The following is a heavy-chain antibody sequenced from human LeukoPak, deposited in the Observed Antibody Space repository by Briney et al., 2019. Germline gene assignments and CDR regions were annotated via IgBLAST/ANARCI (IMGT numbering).Heavy chain of an antibody. D-gene: IGHD3-22*01. J-gene: IGHJ4*02. CDR3: ARDHDSSGYYYFDY. Sequence: LSLTCAVYGGSFSGYYWSWIRQAPGKGLEWVSYISSSGSTIYYADSVKGRFTISRDNAKNSLYLQMNSLRAEDTAVYYCARDHDSSGYYYFDYWGQGTLVTVSS. CDR2: ISSSGSTI. V-gene: IGHV3-11*01. CDR1: GGSFSGYY.